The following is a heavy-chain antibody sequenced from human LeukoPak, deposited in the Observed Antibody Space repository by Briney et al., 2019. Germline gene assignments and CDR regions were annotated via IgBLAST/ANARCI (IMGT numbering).Heavy chain of an antibody. CDR1: GGSISSYY. CDR2: IYYSGST. V-gene: IGHV4-59*01. D-gene: IGHD6-6*01. Sequence: SETLSLTCTVSGGSISSYYWSWIRQPPGKGLEWIGYIYYSGSTNYNPSLKSRVTISVDTSKNQFSLKLSSVTAADTAVYYCARDRSSSWFDPWGQGTLVTVSS. CDR3: ARDRSSSWFDP. J-gene: IGHJ5*02.